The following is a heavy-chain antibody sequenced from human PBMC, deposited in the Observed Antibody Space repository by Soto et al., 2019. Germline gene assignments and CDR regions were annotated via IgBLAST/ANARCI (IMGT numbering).Heavy chain of an antibody. V-gene: IGHV4-30-4*01. J-gene: IGHJ6*02. CDR1: GGSISSGDYY. Sequence: QVQLQESGPVLVKPSQTLSLTCTVSGGSISSGDYYWGWIRQPPGKGLEWIGYIYYSGSTYYNPSLKSRVTISVDTSKNQFSLKLSSVTAADTAVYYCAHLRGDGRNYGMDVWGQGTTFTVSS. CDR3: AHLRGDGRNYGMDV. CDR2: IYYSGST. D-gene: IGHD2-15*01.